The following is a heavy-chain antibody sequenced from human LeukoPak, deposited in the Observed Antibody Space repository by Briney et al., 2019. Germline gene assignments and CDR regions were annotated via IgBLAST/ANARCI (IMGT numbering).Heavy chain of an antibody. CDR2: ISAHNGDT. V-gene: IGHV1-18*01. D-gene: IGHD3-10*01. CDR1: GYTFTSYG. J-gene: IGHJ5*02. CDR3: ARDRGRAPFDP. Sequence: GASVKVSCKASGYTFTSYGISWVRQAPEQGLEWMGWISAHNGDTHYAQNLQGRVTMTTDTSTSTAYMELRSLRSDDTAVYYCARDRGRAPFDPWGQGTLVTVSS.